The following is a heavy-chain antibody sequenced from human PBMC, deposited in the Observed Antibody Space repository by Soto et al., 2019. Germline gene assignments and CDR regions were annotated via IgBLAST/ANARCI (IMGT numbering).Heavy chain of an antibody. CDR2: IFSNDEK. Sequence: QVTVKESGPVLVKPTETLTLTCTVSGFSLSNAGLGVSWIRQPPGKALEGLAHIFSNDEKSYSTSLKSRLPISKDTSKSQVVLIMTNMDPVDTATYYCASTYSTSWYWFDPWGQGTLVTVSS. D-gene: IGHD6-13*01. J-gene: IGHJ5*02. V-gene: IGHV2-26*04. CDR1: GFSLSNAGLG. CDR3: ASTYSTSWYWFDP.